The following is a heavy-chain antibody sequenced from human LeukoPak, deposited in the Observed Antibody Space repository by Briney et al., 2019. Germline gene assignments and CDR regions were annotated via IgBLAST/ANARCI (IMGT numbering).Heavy chain of an antibody. CDR3: ARHDWAY. V-gene: IGHV4-59*08. D-gene: IGHD2-21*01. Sequence: PSETLSLTCTVSGGSISSYYWSWIRQPPGKGLEWIGYIYYSGRTYYNPSLKNRVTISVDTPKNQLSLKLSSVTAADTAVYYCARHDWAYWGQGTLVTVSS. CDR2: IYYSGRT. CDR1: GGSISSYY. J-gene: IGHJ4*02.